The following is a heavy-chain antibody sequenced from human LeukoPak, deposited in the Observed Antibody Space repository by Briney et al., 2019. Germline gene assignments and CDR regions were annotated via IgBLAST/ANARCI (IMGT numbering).Heavy chain of an antibody. CDR2: ISGSGGST. V-gene: IGHV3-23*01. CDR3: AKVVWPAYYWFDP. D-gene: IGHD3/OR15-3a*01. Sequence: GGSLRLSCAAAGFTFSSYAMSWVRQAPGKGLEWVSAISGSGGSTYYADSVKGRFTFSRDNSKNTLYLQMNSLRAEDTAVYYCAKVVWPAYYWFDPWGQGTLVTVSS. CDR1: GFTFSSYA. J-gene: IGHJ5*02.